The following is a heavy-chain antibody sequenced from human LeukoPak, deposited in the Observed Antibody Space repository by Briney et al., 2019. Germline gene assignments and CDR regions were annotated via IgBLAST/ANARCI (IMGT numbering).Heavy chain of an antibody. D-gene: IGHD1-7*01. V-gene: IGHV4-34*01. Sequence: SETLSLTCAVYGGSFSGYYWSWIRQPPGKGLEWIGEINHSGSTNYNPSLKSRVTISVDTSKNQFSLKLSSVTAADTAVYYCARGGAPYNWNYGGLGFDPWGQGTLVTVSS. CDR3: ARGGAPYNWNYGGLGFDP. J-gene: IGHJ5*02. CDR1: GGSFSGYY. CDR2: INHSGST.